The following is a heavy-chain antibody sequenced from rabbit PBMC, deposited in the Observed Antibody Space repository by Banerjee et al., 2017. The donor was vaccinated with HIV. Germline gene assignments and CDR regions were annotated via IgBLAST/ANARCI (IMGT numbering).Heavy chain of an antibody. J-gene: IGHJ6*01. CDR3: ARDQGAYNGGAYYGYYGMDL. Sequence: QEQLVESGGDLVKPGASLTLTCTASGFSFTSGYDMCWVRQAPGKGLEWITSIYTGSSGSTYYASWAKGRFTISKTSSTTVTLQMTSLTAADTATYFCARDQGAYNGGAYYGYYGMDLWGQGTLVTVS. CDR2: IYTGSSGST. D-gene: IGHD6-1*01. V-gene: IGHV1S45*01. CDR1: GFSFTSGYD.